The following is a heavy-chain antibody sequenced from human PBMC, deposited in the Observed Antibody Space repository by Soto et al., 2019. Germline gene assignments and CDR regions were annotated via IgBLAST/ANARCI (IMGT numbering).Heavy chain of an antibody. J-gene: IGHJ6*02. CDR1: GFTFDDYA. D-gene: IGHD4-17*01. V-gene: IGHV3-9*01. CDR3: AKGTVGDYGGNSEDYYYYGMDV. CDR2: ISWNSGSI. Sequence: GGSLRLSCAASGFTFDDYAMHWVRQAPGKGLEWVSGISWNSGSIGYADSVKGRFTISRDNAKNSLYLQMNSLRAEDTALYYCAKGTVGDYGGNSEDYYYYGMDVWGQGTTVTVSS.